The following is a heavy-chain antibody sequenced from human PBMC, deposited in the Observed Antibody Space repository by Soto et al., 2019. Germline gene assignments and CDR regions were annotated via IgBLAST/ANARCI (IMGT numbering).Heavy chain of an antibody. Sequence: GGSLRLSCAASGFTFSSYSMNWVRQAPGKGLEWVSSISSSSSYIYYADSVKGRFTISRDNAKNSLYLQMNSLRAEDTAVYYCARGIYVRGDEHWFDPWGQGTLVTVSS. V-gene: IGHV3-21*01. CDR2: ISSSSSYI. D-gene: IGHD3-10*02. J-gene: IGHJ5*02. CDR3: ARGIYVRGDEHWFDP. CDR1: GFTFSSYS.